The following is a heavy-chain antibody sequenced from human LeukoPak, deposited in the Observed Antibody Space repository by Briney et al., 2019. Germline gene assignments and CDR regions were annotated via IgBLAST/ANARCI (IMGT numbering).Heavy chain of an antibody. CDR1: GGTFSSYA. CDR3: ASRNDSSGYGNYYYYYMDV. V-gene: IGHV1-69*05. D-gene: IGHD3-22*01. J-gene: IGHJ6*03. Sequence: SVKVSCKASGGTFSSYAISWVRQAPGQGLEWMGRIIPIFGTANYAQKFQGRVTSTTDESTSTAYMELSSLRSEDTAVYYCASRNDSSGYGNYYYYYMDVWGKGTTVTVSS. CDR2: IIPIFGTA.